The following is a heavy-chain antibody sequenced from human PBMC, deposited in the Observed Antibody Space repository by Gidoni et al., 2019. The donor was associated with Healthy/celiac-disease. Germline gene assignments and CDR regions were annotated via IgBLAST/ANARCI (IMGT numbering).Heavy chain of an antibody. Sequence: QVQLQQWRAGLLKPSETLSLTCAVYGRSFRGSYWSCISQPPGKGLEWIGEIQHSGSTNCNPSLKRRVTISVDTSKNQFSLKLSSVTAADTAVYYCARATPRRRYCSSTSCARQNNWFDPWGQGTLVTVSS. J-gene: IGHJ5*02. CDR2: IQHSGST. V-gene: IGHV4-34*01. D-gene: IGHD2-2*01. CDR1: GRSFRGSY. CDR3: ARATPRRRYCSSTSCARQNNWFDP.